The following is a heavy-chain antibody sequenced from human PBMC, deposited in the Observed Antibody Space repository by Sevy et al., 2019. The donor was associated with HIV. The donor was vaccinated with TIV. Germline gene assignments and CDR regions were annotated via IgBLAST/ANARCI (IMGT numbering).Heavy chain of an antibody. CDR1: GFNFTVYR. Sequence: GGSLRLSCAASGFNFTVYRMTWGRQAPGKGLEWLSDIMPDEREKNNVASLKGRFTISRDNAKKSLYLQMNSLRVEDTAVYYCVKGGWFDNWGQGTLVTVSS. J-gene: IGHJ5*02. CDR2: IMPDEREK. D-gene: IGHD2-15*01. V-gene: IGHV3-7*01. CDR3: VKGGWFDN.